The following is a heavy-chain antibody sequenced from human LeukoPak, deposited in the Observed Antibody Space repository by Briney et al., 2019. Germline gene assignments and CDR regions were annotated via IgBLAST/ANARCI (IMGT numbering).Heavy chain of an antibody. J-gene: IGHJ4*02. D-gene: IGHD5-18*01. CDR3: ARAQSGYSYGLMGDF. Sequence: ASVKVSCKASGYAFTCYYMHWVRQAPGQGLEWMGWINPNRGGTNYGQKFQGRVTMTGDTSISTGYMELSRMRSAVTVVYYCARAQSGYSYGLMGDFWGQGTLVTVSS. CDR1: GYAFTCYY. CDR2: INPNRGGT. V-gene: IGHV1-2*02.